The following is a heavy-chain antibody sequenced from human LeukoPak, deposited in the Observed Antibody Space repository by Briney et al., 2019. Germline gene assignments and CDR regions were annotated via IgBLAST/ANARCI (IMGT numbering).Heavy chain of an antibody. CDR3: AKDSYYYDSSGYPAPFDY. CDR1: GFTFSSYA. V-gene: IGHV3-23*01. Sequence: PGGSLRLSCAASGFTFSSYAMSWVRQAPGKGLEWVSAISGSGGSTYYADSVKGRFTISRDNSKNTLYLQMNSLRAEDTAVYYCAKDSYYYDSSGYPAPFDYWGQGTLVTVSS. CDR2: ISGSGGST. J-gene: IGHJ4*02. D-gene: IGHD3-22*01.